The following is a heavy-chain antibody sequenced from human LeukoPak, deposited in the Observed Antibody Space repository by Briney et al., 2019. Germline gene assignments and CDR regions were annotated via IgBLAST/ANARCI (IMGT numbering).Heavy chain of an antibody. CDR2: INAGNGNT. D-gene: IGHD4-23*01. Sequence: ASVKVSRKASVYTLTIYAMHCVRQAPGQRLEWMGWINAGNGNTKYSQKFQGRVTITRDTSASPAYMELSSLRSDDTGVYYCARDSYGGNSWFAFDIWGQGTMVTVSS. CDR3: ARDSYGGNSWFAFDI. CDR1: VYTLTIYA. J-gene: IGHJ3*02. V-gene: IGHV1-3*01.